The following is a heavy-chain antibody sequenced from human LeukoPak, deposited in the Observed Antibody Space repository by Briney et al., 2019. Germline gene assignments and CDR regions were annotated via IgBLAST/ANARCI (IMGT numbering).Heavy chain of an antibody. D-gene: IGHD5-18*01. CDR2: IYYRGST. Sequence: PSETLSLTCAVSGGSISSGGYYWSWIRQHPGKGLEWIGYIYYRGSTYYNPSLKSRVTISVDTSKNQFSLKLSSVTAADTAVYYCAREGTDTAIYWGQGTLVTVSS. J-gene: IGHJ4*02. CDR3: AREGTDTAIY. CDR1: GGSISSGGYY. V-gene: IGHV4-31*11.